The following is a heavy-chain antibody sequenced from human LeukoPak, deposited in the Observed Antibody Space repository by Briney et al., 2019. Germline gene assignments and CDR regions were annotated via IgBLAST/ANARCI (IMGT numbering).Heavy chain of an antibody. Sequence: RASVKVSCKASGYAFTGYYMHWVRQAPGQGLEWMGWINPNSGGTNYAQKFQGRVTMTRDTPISTAYMELSRLRSDDTAVYYCARDSGSYYYYFDYWGQGTLVIVSS. V-gene: IGHV1-2*02. D-gene: IGHD1-26*01. CDR2: INPNSGGT. CDR3: ARDSGSYYYYFDY. CDR1: GYAFTGYY. J-gene: IGHJ4*02.